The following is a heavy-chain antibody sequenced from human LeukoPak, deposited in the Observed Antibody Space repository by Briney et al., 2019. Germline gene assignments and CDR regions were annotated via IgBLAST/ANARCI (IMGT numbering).Heavy chain of an antibody. D-gene: IGHD3/OR15-3a*01. CDR3: VGVMIFGLLTQNWFDP. CDR2: IYYSGST. Sequence: NPSETLSLTCSISGGSISSHYWNWIRQPPGKGLEWLGSIYYSGSTTYNPSLKSRVTISLDTSKNQFSLKVSSVSAADTAVYYCVGVMIFGLLTQNWFDPWGQGTLVTVSS. J-gene: IGHJ5*02. CDR1: GGSISSHY. V-gene: IGHV4-59*11.